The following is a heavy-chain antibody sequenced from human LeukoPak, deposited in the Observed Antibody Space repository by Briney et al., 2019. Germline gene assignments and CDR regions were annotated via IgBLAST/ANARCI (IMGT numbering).Heavy chain of an antibody. CDR3: ARVIAVAGLAFDY. CDR1: GFTFSSYG. Sequence: PGGSLRLSCAASGFTFSSYGMHWVRQAPGKGLEWVANIKQDGSEKYYVDSVKGRFTISRDNAKNSLYLQMNSLRAEDTAVYYCARVIAVAGLAFDYWGQGTLVTVSS. V-gene: IGHV3-7*04. CDR2: IKQDGSEK. J-gene: IGHJ4*02. D-gene: IGHD6-19*01.